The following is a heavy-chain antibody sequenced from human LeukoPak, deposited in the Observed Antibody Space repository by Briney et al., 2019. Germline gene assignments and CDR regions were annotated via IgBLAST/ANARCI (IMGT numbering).Heavy chain of an antibody. J-gene: IGHJ4*02. Sequence: ASVKVSCKASGYTFTGYYMHWVRQAPGQGLEWMGWINPNSGGTNYAQKFQGRVTMTRDTSISTAYMELSRLRSDDTAVYYCARGLVRIAVAGTIGYWGQGTLVTVSS. CDR2: INPNSGGT. CDR3: ARGLVRIAVAGTIGY. CDR1: GYTFTGYY. D-gene: IGHD6-19*01. V-gene: IGHV1-2*02.